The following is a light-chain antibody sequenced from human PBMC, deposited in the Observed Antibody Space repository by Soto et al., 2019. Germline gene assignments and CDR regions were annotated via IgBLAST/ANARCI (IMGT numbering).Light chain of an antibody. CDR3: QQRSNWPPLT. CDR2: DAS. CDR1: QSVSSY. J-gene: IGKJ4*01. V-gene: IGKV3-11*01. Sequence: EIVLTQSPATLSLSQGARATISCRASQSVSSYLAWYQQKPGQAPRLLIYDASNSATGIPARFRGSGSGTDFTLTISSLEPEDFAVDDYQQRSNWPPLTFGGGTEVESK.